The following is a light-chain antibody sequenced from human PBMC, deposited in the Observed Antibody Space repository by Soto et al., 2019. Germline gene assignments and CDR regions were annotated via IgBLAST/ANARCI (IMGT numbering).Light chain of an antibody. Sequence: QPVLTQPPSVSGAPGQRVTISCTGSSSNIGAGYDVHWYQPLPGTAPKLLIYGNSNRPSGVPDRFSGSKSGTSASLAITGLQAEDEADYYCQYYDSSLSVVFGGGTKLTVL. CDR3: QYYDSSLSVV. CDR2: GNS. CDR1: SSNIGAGYD. J-gene: IGLJ2*01. V-gene: IGLV1-40*01.